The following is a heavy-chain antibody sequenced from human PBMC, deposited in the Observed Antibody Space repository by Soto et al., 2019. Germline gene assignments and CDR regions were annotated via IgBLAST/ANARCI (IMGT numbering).Heavy chain of an antibody. CDR1: GFTFSGSS. Sequence: TGGSLRLSCAASGFTFSGSSVHWVRQASGKGQEWVGRIRNKANSYATAYAASVRGRFTISRDDSKNTAFLQMNSLNTEDTAVYYCISHSPEDMIRTWGQGTLVTVSS. V-gene: IGHV3-73*01. D-gene: IGHD2-15*01. CDR3: ISHSPEDMIRT. J-gene: IGHJ4*02. CDR2: IRNKANSYAT.